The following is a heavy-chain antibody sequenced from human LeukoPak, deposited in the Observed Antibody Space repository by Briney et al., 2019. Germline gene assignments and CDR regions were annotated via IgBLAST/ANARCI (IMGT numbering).Heavy chain of an antibody. CDR2: ISGSDGST. D-gene: IGHD5-12*01. CDR3: AKDGGYYDFDS. Sequence: GGSLRLSCAASGFTFSSYGMSWVRQAPGKGLEWVSVISGSDGSTYYADSVKGRFTISRDNSKNTLYLQMYSLRVEDTAVYYCAKDGGYYDFDSWGQGTLVAVSS. CDR1: GFTFSSYG. V-gene: IGHV3-23*01. J-gene: IGHJ4*02.